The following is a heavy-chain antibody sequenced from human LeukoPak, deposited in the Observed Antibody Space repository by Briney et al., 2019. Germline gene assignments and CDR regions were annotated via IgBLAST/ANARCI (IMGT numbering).Heavy chain of an antibody. V-gene: IGHV4-34*01. CDR3: ARGPPQSGMDV. CDR2: INHSGST. Sequence: SETLSLTCAVSGGSFSGYYWSWIRQPPGKGLEWIGEINHSGSTNYNPSLKSRVTISVDTSKNQFSLKLSSVTAADTAVYYCARGPPQSGMDVWGQGTTVTVCS. J-gene: IGHJ6*02. CDR1: GGSFSGYY.